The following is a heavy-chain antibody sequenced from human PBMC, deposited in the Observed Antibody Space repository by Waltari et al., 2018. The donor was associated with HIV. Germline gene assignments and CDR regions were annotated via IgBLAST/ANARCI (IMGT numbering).Heavy chain of an antibody. D-gene: IGHD6-19*01. CDR3: ARVTSDTQILAEAVAGSPTFDY. Sequence: QVQLQESGPGLVKPSETLSLTCTVSGYSISSGYYWGWIRQPPGKGLEWIGSIYHSGSTYYNPSLKSRVTISVDTSKNQFSLKLSSVTAADTAVYYCARVTSDTQILAEAVAGSPTFDYWGQGTLVTVSS. CDR2: IYHSGST. J-gene: IGHJ4*02. CDR1: GYSISSGYY. V-gene: IGHV4-38-2*02.